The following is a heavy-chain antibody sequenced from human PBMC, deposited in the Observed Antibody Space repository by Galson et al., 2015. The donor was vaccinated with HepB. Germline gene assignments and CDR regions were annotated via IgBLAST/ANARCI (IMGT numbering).Heavy chain of an antibody. J-gene: IGHJ6*03. CDR3: AKGSVYSRYYMDV. Sequence: SVKVSCKASGYTFINYDINWVRQAPGQGLEWMGWMNPKSGNTGYGRKFQGRITMTRNNSITTAYLEVTSLRYEDTAVYFCAKGSVYSRYYMDVWGAGTTVTVYS. D-gene: IGHD2-15*01. V-gene: IGHV1-8*02. CDR2: MNPKSGNT. CDR1: GYTFINYD.